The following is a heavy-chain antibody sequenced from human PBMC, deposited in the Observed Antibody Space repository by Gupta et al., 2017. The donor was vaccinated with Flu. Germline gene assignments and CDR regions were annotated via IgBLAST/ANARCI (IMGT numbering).Heavy chain of an antibody. D-gene: IGHD1-26*01. CDR3: ARARLYSGSYYQLKYNWFDP. Sequence: GLEWIGEINHSGSTNYNPSLKSRVTISVDTSKNQFSLKLSSVTAADTAVYYCARARLYSGSYYQLKYNWFDPWGQGTLVTVSS. V-gene: IGHV4-34*01. J-gene: IGHJ5*02. CDR2: INHSGST.